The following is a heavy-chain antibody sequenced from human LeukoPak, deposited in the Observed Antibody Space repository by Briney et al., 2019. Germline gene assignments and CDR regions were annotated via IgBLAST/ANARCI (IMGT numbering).Heavy chain of an antibody. Sequence: GASVKVSCKASGYTFTSYYMHWVRQAPGQGLEWMGIINPSGGSTSYAQKFQGRVTMTRDTSTSTVYMELSSLRSEDTAVYYCAHSRPALIGDYAYYGMDVWGQGTTVTVSS. J-gene: IGHJ6*02. CDR3: AHSRPALIGDYAYYGMDV. CDR2: INPSGGST. D-gene: IGHD4/OR15-4a*01. V-gene: IGHV1-46*01. CDR1: GYTFTSYY.